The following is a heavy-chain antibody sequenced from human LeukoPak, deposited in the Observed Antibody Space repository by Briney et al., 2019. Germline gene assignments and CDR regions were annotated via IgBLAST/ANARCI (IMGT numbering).Heavy chain of an antibody. CDR1: GYTFTSYY. D-gene: IGHD3-22*01. V-gene: IGHV1-46*01. J-gene: IGHJ4*02. CDR2: INPSGGST. Sequence: ASVKVSCKASGYTFTSYYMHWVRQAPGQGLEWMGIINPSGGSTSYAQKFQGRATMTRDTSTSTVYMELSSLRSEDTAVYYCARALGDSSGYYYVAYWGQGTLVTVSS. CDR3: ARALGDSSGYYYVAY.